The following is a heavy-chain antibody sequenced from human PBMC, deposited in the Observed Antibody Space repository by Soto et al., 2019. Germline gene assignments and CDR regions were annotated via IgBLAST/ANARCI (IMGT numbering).Heavy chain of an antibody. D-gene: IGHD5-18*01. CDR3: ARVYSSLSSYDY. V-gene: IGHV3-9*01. J-gene: IGHJ4*02. Sequence: GGSLRLSCAASGFTFDDYAMHWVRQAPGKGLEWVSGISWNSGSIGYADSVKGRFTISRDNAKNTLYLQMNSLRAEDTAIYYCARVYSSLSSYDYWGQGTLVTSPQ. CDR1: GFTFDDYA. CDR2: ISWNSGSI.